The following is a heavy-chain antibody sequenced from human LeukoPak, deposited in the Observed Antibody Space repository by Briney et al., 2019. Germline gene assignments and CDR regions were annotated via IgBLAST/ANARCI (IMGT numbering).Heavy chain of an antibody. CDR2: IDWDDDK. D-gene: IGHD4-23*01. J-gene: IGHJ2*01. V-gene: IGHV2-70*01. CDR3: ARTPPGGSKVVTSHWYFDL. Sequence: SGPALVKPTQTLTLTCTFSGFSLSISGMCVSWIRQPPGKALEWLALIDWDDDKYYSRSLKTRLTIFKDTSKNQVVLTMTNMDPVDTATYYGARTPPGGSKVVTSHWYFDLWGPGTLVTVSS. CDR1: GFSLSISGMC.